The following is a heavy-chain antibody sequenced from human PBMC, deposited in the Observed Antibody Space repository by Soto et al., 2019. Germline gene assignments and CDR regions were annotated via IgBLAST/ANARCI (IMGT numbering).Heavy chain of an antibody. CDR3: AKNWNWGSLVH. Sequence: SETLSLTCTVSGDSIITDYWSWIRQSPGKGLEWIGFIYYGGSTNYNPSLKSRVTISVDTPKNQFSLKLSSVTAADTAVYYCAKNWNWGSLVHWGQGTPVTVSS. CDR2: IYYGGST. CDR1: GDSIITDY. D-gene: IGHD7-27*01. V-gene: IGHV4-59*08. J-gene: IGHJ4*02.